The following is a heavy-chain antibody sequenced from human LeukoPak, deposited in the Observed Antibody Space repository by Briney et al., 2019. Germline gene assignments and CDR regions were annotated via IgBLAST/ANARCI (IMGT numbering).Heavy chain of an antibody. Sequence: GGSLRLSCAASGFTFSDYYMSWIRQAPGKGLEWVSYISSSGSTIYYADSVKGRFTISRDNAKNSLYLQMNSLRAEDTAVYYCARRGIQLWYRPSTWFDYWGQGTLVTVSS. CDR1: GFTFSDYY. CDR2: ISSSGSTI. CDR3: ARRGIQLWYRPSTWFDY. J-gene: IGHJ4*02. V-gene: IGHV3-11*01. D-gene: IGHD5-18*01.